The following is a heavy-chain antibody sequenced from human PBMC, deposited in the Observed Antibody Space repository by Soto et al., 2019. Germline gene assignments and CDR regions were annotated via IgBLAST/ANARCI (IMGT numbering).Heavy chain of an antibody. CDR1: GFTFSSYA. J-gene: IGHJ4*02. CDR2: ISGSGGST. D-gene: IGHD1-26*01. Sequence: GGSLRLSCAASGFTFSSYAMSWVRQAPGKGLEWVSAISGSGGSTYYADSVKGRFTISRDNSKNTLYLQMNSLRAEDTAVYYCAKRPSIVGATTLCDYWGQGTLVTGSS. V-gene: IGHV3-23*01. CDR3: AKRPSIVGATTLCDY.